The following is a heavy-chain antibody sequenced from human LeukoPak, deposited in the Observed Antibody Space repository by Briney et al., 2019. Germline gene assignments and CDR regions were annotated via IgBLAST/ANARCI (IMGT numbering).Heavy chain of an antibody. J-gene: IGHJ4*02. CDR2: INHSGST. Sequence: SETLSLTCAVYGGSFSGYYWSWIRQPPGKGLEWIGEINHSGSTNYNPSLKSRVTISVDTSKNQFSLKLSSVTAADTAVYYCARGPLVSSSGWYGYFDYWGQGTLVTVSS. D-gene: IGHD6-19*01. CDR3: ARGPLVSSSGWYGYFDY. V-gene: IGHV4-34*01. CDR1: GGSFSGYY.